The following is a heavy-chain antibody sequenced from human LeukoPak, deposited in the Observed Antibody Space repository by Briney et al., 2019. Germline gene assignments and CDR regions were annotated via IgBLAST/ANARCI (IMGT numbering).Heavy chain of an antibody. Sequence: VASVKVSCKASGGIFSNYAISWVRQAPGQGLEWLGGIIPLYGTANYAQKFQGRLTITADESTSTAYMELSSLRSEDAAVYYCAREADYYDSSGYYHWGQGTLVSVSS. D-gene: IGHD3-22*01. V-gene: IGHV1-69*13. CDR1: GGIFSNYA. J-gene: IGHJ4*02. CDR2: IIPLYGTA. CDR3: AREADYYDSSGYYH.